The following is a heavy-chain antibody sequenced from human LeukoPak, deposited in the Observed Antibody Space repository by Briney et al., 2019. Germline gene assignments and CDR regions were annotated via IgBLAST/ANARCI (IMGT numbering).Heavy chain of an antibody. Sequence: ASVKVSCKASGYTFTSYYMQWVRQAPGQGIEWMGIINPSGGTTTYAQKFQGRVTMTRDMSTSTVYMELSSLRSEDTAMYYCARAYYYDSSAYYPEAYWGQGTLVTVSS. D-gene: IGHD3-22*01. J-gene: IGHJ4*02. CDR3: ARAYYYDSSAYYPEAY. CDR1: GYTFTSYY. V-gene: IGHV1-46*01. CDR2: INPSGGTT.